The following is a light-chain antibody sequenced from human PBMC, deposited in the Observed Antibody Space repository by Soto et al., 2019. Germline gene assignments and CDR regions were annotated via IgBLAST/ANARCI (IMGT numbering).Light chain of an antibody. CDR2: LNSDGSH. CDR1: SGHSSYA. Sequence: QSVLTQSPSASDSLGASVKLTCTLSSGHSSYAIAWHQQQPEKGPRYLMKLNSDGSHSKGDGIPDRFSGSSSGAERYLTISSLQSEDEADYYCQTWGTGPLVFGGGTKLTVL. V-gene: IGLV4-69*01. J-gene: IGLJ2*01. CDR3: QTWGTGPLV.